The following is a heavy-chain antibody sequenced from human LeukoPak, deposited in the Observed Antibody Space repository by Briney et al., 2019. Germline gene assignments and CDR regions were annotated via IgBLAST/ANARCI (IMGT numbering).Heavy chain of an antibody. V-gene: IGHV4-34*01. Sequence: PSETLSLTCTVSGGSISSYYWSWIRQPPGKGLEWIGEINHTGSTNYNPSLKSRVTISADTSKNQFSLKMRSVTAADTAVYYCARARETVAIDYWGQGTLVTVSS. CDR1: GGSISSYY. J-gene: IGHJ4*02. CDR2: INHTGST. CDR3: ARARETVAIDY. D-gene: IGHD5-12*01.